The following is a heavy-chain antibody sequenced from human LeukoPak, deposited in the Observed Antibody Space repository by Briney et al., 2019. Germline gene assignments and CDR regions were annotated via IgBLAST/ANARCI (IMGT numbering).Heavy chain of an antibody. CDR2: ISSSSSSTI. D-gene: IGHD5-12*01. Sequence: GGSLRPSCAASGFTFSSYSMNWVRQAPGKGLEWVSYISSSSSSTIYYADSVKGRFTISRDNAKNSLYLQMNSLRAEDTAVYYCARVIVATTYYYYYYMDVWGKGTTVTVSS. CDR3: ARVIVATTYYYYYYMDV. J-gene: IGHJ6*03. V-gene: IGHV3-48*04. CDR1: GFTFSSYS.